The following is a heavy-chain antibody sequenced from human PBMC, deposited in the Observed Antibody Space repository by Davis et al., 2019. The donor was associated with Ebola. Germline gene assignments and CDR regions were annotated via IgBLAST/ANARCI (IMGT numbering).Heavy chain of an antibody. CDR1: GFTFSDYY. CDR3: AGTRGKGLWFT. CDR2: ISSSSSYI. Sequence: GGSLRLSCAASGFTFSDYYMSWIRQAPGKGLEWISSISSSSSYIYYADSVKGRFTISRDNAKNSLYLQMHSLRAEDTAVYYCAGTRGKGLWFTWGQGTLVTVSS. V-gene: IGHV3-11*06. D-gene: IGHD3-10*01. J-gene: IGHJ5*02.